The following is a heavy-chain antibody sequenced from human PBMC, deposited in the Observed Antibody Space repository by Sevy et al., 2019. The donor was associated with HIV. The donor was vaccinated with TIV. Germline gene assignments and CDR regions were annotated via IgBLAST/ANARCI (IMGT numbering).Heavy chain of an antibody. V-gene: IGHV4-39*01. J-gene: IGHJ4*02. D-gene: IGHD3-3*01. CDR1: GGSISSSSYY. Sequence: SETLSLTCTVSGGSISSSSYYWGWIRQPPGKGLEWIGSIYYSGSTYYNPSLKSRVTISVDTSKNQFSLKLSSVTAADPAVYYCARLIYDFWSGSHVDYWGQGTLVTVSS. CDR2: IYYSGST. CDR3: ARLIYDFWSGSHVDY.